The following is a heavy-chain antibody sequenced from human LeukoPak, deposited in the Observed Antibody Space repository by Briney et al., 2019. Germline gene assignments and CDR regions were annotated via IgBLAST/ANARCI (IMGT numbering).Heavy chain of an antibody. D-gene: IGHD5-24*01. CDR2: ISWNSGSI. J-gene: IGHJ4*02. CDR3: AKSEMATIPPAY. Sequence: GRSLRLSCAASGFTFDDYAMHWVRQAPGKGLEWVSGISWNSGSIGYADSVKGRFTISRDNAKNSLYLQMNSLRAEDTALYDCAKSEMATIPPAYWGQGTLVTVSS. CDR1: GFTFDDYA. V-gene: IGHV3-9*01.